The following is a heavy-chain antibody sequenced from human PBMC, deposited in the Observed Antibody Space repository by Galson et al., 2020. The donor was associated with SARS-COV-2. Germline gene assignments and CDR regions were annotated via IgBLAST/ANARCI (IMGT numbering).Heavy chain of an antibody. V-gene: IGHV4-59*02. D-gene: IGHD3-22*01. J-gene: IGHJ4*02. CDR3: ARRTYDDTSAYYYDY. Sequence: ASETLSLTCTASGDPVTTYYWTWIRQPPGKGLECIGHIYYSGTAKYNPSLKSRVTISVDTSKNQFSLKLSSVTAADTAVYYCARRTYDDTSAYYYDYWGQGTLVTVSS. CDR2: IYYSGTA. CDR1: GDPVTTYY.